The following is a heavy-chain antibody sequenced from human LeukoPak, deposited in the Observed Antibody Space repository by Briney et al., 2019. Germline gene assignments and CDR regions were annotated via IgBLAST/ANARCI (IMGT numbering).Heavy chain of an antibody. D-gene: IGHD3-3*01. Sequence: PGGSLRLSCTASGFTFSSYSLNWVRQAPGKGLEWISYISSSSSTIYYADSVKGRFTISRDNAKNSLYLQMNSLRAEDTAVYYCAREPGEEWCWGQGTLVTVSS. V-gene: IGHV3-48*04. CDR1: GFTFSSYS. CDR3: AREPGEEWC. CDR2: ISSSSSTI. J-gene: IGHJ4*02.